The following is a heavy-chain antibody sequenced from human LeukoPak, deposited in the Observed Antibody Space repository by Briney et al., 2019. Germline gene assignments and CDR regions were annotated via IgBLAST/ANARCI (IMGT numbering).Heavy chain of an antibody. V-gene: IGHV3-48*03. CDR2: ISSGASTM. CDR1: GFMFSSFE. J-gene: IGHJ4*02. CDR3: ALLAVASDFDY. D-gene: IGHD6-19*01. Sequence: PGGSLRLSRAASGFMFSSFEMYWVRQAPGKGLEWVSYISSGASTMYYADSVKGRFTISRDNARNSLFLQMNSLRAEDTAVYYCALLAVASDFDYWGQGTLVTVSS.